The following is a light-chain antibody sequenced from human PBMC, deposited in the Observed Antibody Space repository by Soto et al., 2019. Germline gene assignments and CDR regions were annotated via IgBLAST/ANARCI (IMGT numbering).Light chain of an antibody. CDR3: QQYGGSST. CDR1: QSISSNF. J-gene: IGKJ1*01. V-gene: IGKV3-20*01. CDR2: GAS. Sequence: EIVLTQSPGTLSLSPGEGATLSCRASQSISSNFLAWYQQKRGQAPRLLIHGASNRATGIPDRFSGSGSGTDFTLTITRLEPEDFAVYYCQQYGGSSTFGQGTKVDSK.